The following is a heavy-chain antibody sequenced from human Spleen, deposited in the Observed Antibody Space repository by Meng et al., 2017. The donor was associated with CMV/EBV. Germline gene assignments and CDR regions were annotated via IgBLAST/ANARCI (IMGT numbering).Heavy chain of an antibody. CDR1: NSSA. Sequence: NSSAWSWIRQSPSRRLGWLGRTYYRSKWYTDYALFVKSRITINPDTSKSQFSLQLTSVTPEDTAVYYCARGGDIVVVSPAIPLDYWGQGTLVTVSS. V-gene: IGHV6-1*01. CDR3: ARGGDIVVVSPAIPLDY. CDR2: TYYRSKWYT. J-gene: IGHJ4*02. D-gene: IGHD2-2*02.